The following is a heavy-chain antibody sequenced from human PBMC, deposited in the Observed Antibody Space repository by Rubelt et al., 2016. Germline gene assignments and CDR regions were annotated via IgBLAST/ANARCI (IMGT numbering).Heavy chain of an antibody. CDR1: GGSISSSSYY. Sequence: QLQLQESGPGLVKPSETLSLTCTVSGGSISSSSYYWGWIRQPPGKGLEWIGSIYYSGRTYYNPSPKGGVSISVDTFKSQFSRKVGSVTDADTAGYDCARESLGGVGGDYWGQGTLVTVSS. J-gene: IGHJ4*02. V-gene: IGHV4-39*07. CDR2: IYYSGRT. D-gene: IGHD1-26*01. CDR3: ARESLGGVGGDY.